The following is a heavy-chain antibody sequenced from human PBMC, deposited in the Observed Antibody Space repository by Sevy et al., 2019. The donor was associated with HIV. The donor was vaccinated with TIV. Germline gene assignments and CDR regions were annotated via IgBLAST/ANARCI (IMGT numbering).Heavy chain of an antibody. J-gene: IGHJ4*02. CDR2: ISGSSSYI. CDR1: GFTFNIYS. Sequence: GGSLRLSCAASGFTFNIYSMNWVRQAPGKGLEWVSSISGSSSYIFYANSVKGRFTISRDNAKNSLYLQMNSLRAEDTAVYYCARGRGDPRADCFDYWAQGTLVTVSS. V-gene: IGHV3-21*01. CDR3: ARGRGDPRADCFDY. D-gene: IGHD2-21*02.